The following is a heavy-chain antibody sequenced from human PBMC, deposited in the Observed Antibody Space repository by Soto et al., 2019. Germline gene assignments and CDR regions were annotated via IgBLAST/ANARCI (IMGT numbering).Heavy chain of an antibody. Sequence: QVQLVQSGAEVKKPGSSVTVSCKASGGTFSLFAITWVRQAPGQGLEWMGGINPIFTAPNYAQKFQGRITIGADESTRTAYMELTSLSSDDTAVYYCARDYINGRYRDPWGQGTLVTVSS. CDR1: GGTFSLFA. CDR2: INPIFTAP. J-gene: IGHJ5*02. V-gene: IGHV1-69*12. D-gene: IGHD1-26*01. CDR3: ARDYINGRYRDP.